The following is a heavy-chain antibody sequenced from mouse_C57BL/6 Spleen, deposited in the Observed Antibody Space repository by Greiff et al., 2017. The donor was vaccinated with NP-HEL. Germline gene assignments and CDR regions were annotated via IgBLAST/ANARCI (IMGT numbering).Heavy chain of an antibody. CDR2: IDPEDGDT. CDR1: GFNIKDYY. Sequence: EVQLQQSGAELVRPGASVKLSCTASGFNIKDYYMHWVKQRPEQGLEWIGRIDPEDGDTEYAPKFQGKATMTADTSSNTAYLQLSSLTSEDSAVYYCAMRYYGSSSYWYFDVWGTGTTVTVSS. CDR3: AMRYYGSSSYWYFDV. D-gene: IGHD1-1*01. J-gene: IGHJ1*03. V-gene: IGHV14-1*01.